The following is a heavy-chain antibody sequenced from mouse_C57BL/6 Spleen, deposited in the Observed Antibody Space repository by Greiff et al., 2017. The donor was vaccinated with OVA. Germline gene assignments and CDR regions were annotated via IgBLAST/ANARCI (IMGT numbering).Heavy chain of an antibody. V-gene: IGHV1-9*01. D-gene: IGHD2-1*01. Sequence: VKLVESGAELMRPGASVKLSCKATGYTFTGYWIEWVKQRPGQGLEWIGRILPGSGNTNYNEKFKGKATFTADTSSNTAYMQLSSLTTEDSAIYYCARGGYCNPFWFAYWGKGTLVTVSA. CDR1: GYTFTGYW. CDR2: ILPGSGNT. J-gene: IGHJ3*01. CDR3: ARGGYCNPFWFAY.